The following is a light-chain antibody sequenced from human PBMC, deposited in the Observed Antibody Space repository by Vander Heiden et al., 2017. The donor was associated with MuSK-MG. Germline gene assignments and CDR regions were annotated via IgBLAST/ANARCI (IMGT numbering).Light chain of an antibody. J-gene: IGKJ4*01. CDR1: QSVSSN. CDR2: GAS. Sequence: EIVMTQSPATLSVSPGEGATLSCRASQSVSSNLAWYQQKPGQAPRLLIYGASTRATGIPARFSGSGSGTEFTLTISSLQSEDSAVYYCHHDNNRPLTFGGGTKVEIK. V-gene: IGKV3-15*01. CDR3: HHDNNRPLT.